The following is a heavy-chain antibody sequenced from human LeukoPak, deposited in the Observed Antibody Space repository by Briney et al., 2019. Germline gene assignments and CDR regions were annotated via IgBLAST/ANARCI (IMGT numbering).Heavy chain of an antibody. CDR1: GYTFSNYA. CDR3: ARGAKDSSGYHPTYAFDI. Sequence: ASVKVSCKASGYTFSNYAMNWVRQAPGQGLEWLGWIKTNTGNPTYAQGFTGQFVFSLDTSVSTAYLQISTVKGEDTAVYYCARGAKDSSGYHPTYAFDIWGQGTMVTVSS. V-gene: IGHV7-4-1*02. D-gene: IGHD3-22*01. J-gene: IGHJ3*02. CDR2: IKTNTGNP.